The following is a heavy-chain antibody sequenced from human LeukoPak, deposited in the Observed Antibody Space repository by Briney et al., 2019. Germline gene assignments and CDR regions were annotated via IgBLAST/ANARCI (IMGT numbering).Heavy chain of an antibody. V-gene: IGHV3-30*18. D-gene: IGHD4-23*01. Sequence: GGSLRLSCAASGFTFSSHGMHWGRQAPGKGLEWVAVISYDGSNKYYADSVKGRFTISRDNSKNTLYLQMNSLRAEDTAVYYCAKDRTYGGNSQMGVDYWGQGTLVTVSS. CDR3: AKDRTYGGNSQMGVDY. J-gene: IGHJ4*02. CDR2: ISYDGSNK. CDR1: GFTFSSHG.